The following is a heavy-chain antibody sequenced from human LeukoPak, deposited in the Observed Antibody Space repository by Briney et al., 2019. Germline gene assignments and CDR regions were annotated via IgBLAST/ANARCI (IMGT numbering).Heavy chain of an antibody. D-gene: IGHD2-21*02. CDR2: IYYSGST. J-gene: IGHJ4*02. CDR3: ARHTPESIVVVTWYLDY. Sequence: PSETLSLTCTVSGGSISSSSYYWGWIRQPPGKGLEWIGNIYYSGSTYYNPSLKSRVTISVDTSKNQFSLKLSSVTAADTAVYYCARHTPESIVVVTWYLDYWGQGTLVTVSS. V-gene: IGHV4-39*01. CDR1: GGSISSSSYY.